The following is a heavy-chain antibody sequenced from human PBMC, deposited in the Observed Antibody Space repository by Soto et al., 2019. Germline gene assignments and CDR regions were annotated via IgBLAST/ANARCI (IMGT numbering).Heavy chain of an antibody. CDR2: ISYDGSNK. Sequence: QVQLVESGGGVVQPGRSLRLSCAASGFTFSSYGMHWVRQAPGKGLEWVAVISYDGSNKYYADSVKGRFTISRDNSKNTLYLQMNSLRAEDPAVYYCAKDVSLDYWGQGTLVTVSS. CDR3: AKDVSLDY. CDR1: GFTFSSYG. V-gene: IGHV3-30*18. J-gene: IGHJ4*02.